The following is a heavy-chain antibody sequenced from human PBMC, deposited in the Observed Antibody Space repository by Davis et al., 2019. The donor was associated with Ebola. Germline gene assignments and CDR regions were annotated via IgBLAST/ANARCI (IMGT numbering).Heavy chain of an antibody. D-gene: IGHD2-15*01. CDR3: VRGGRDCGGGSCYSGDDYQYYAMDV. Sequence: SVKVSCKASGDTFSNYAITWLRQAPGQGLEWMGGIIPIFGTANFAQKFQDRITMTADESTNTAYMELISLRSEDTAIYYCVRGGRDCGGGSCYSGDDYQYYAMDVWGQGTTVTVSS. CDR2: IIPIFGTA. CDR1: GDTFSNYA. J-gene: IGHJ6*02. V-gene: IGHV1-69*13.